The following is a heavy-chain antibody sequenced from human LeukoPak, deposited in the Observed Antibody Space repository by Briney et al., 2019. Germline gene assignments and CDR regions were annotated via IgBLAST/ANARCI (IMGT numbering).Heavy chain of an antibody. J-gene: IGHJ4*02. CDR3: ARQQIAAARFDD. V-gene: IGHV4-39*01. D-gene: IGHD6-13*01. CDR1: GGSISSDSYY. Sequence: SETLPLTCTVSGGSISSDSYYWGWIRQPPGKGLEWIGSIYSGGSTYYNPSLKSRVIISVDTSKNQFSLKVSSVTAADTAVYYCARQQIAAARFDDWGQGTLATVSS. CDR2: IYSGGST.